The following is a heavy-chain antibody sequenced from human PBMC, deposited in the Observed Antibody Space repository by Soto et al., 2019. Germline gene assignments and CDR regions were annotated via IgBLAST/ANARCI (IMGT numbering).Heavy chain of an antibody. D-gene: IGHD7-27*01. CDR2: IYYSGST. CDR1: GGSISSGGYY. Sequence: QVQLQESGPGLVKPSQTLSLSCTVSGGSISSGGYYWSWIRQLPGKGLEWIGYIYYSGSTYYNPSLKSRVTISVDTSKNQFSLKLSSVTAADTAVYYCARDRSNWAFDYWGQGTLVTVSS. V-gene: IGHV4-31*03. CDR3: ARDRSNWAFDY. J-gene: IGHJ4*02.